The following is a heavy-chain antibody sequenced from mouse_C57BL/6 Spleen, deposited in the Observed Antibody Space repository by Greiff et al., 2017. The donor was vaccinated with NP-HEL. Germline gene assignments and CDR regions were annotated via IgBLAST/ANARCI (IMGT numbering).Heavy chain of an antibody. V-gene: IGHV1-82*01. CDR2: IYPGDGDT. CDR3: ARGGDGYFFFLDV. CDR1: GYAFSSSW. Sequence: QVQLQQSGPELVKPGASVKISCKASGYAFSSSWMNWVKQRPGKGLEWIGRIYPGDGDTNYNGKFKGKATLTADKSSSTAYMQLSSLTSEDSAVYFCARGGDGYFFFLDVWGTGTTVTVSS. D-gene: IGHD2-3*01. J-gene: IGHJ1*03.